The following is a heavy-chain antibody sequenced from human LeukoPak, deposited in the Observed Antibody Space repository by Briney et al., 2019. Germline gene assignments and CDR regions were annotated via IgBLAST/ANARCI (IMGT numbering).Heavy chain of an antibody. CDR3: ARGLRRLLYYYYMDV. V-gene: IGHV4-4*02. Sequence: SETLSLTCAVSGGSISSSNWWSWVRQPPGKGLEWIGEIYHSGSTNYNPSLKSRVTISVDKSKNQFSLKLSSVTAADTAVYYCARGLRRLLYYYYMDVWGKGTTVTVSS. CDR2: IYHSGST. D-gene: IGHD4-17*01. J-gene: IGHJ6*03. CDR1: GGSISSSNW.